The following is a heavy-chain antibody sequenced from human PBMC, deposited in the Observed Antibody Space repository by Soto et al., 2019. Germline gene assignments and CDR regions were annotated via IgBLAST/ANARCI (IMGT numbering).Heavy chain of an antibody. CDR2: ISHDGSHE. D-gene: IGHD3-10*01. V-gene: IGHV3-30-3*01. Sequence: QGQLHESGGGVVQPGRSLRLSCAASGLTFSTSAMHWVRQAPGKGLEWVAIISHDGSHEYYGDSVKGRFSVSRDNSHNILHLQMNSLRIEDTAVYFGARNSDHRLVRGWLAPSGQGTRVTVSS. J-gene: IGHJ5*02. CDR3: ARNSDHRLVRGWLAP. CDR1: GLTFSTSA.